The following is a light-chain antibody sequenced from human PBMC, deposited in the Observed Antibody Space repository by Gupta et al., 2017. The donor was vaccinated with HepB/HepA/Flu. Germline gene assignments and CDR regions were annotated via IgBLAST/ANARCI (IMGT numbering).Light chain of an antibody. V-gene: IGKV3-15*01. Sequence: EIVMTQSPATLSVSPGERVTLSCRASQTNSNNVAWYQQKSGQAPRLLIYGASKRATGITARFSGSWYGTDFTLTISSLQSEDFAVYYWHRDDYWPTFGQGTXVDIK. CDR3: HRDDYWPT. J-gene: IGKJ1*01. CDR2: GAS. CDR1: QTNSNN.